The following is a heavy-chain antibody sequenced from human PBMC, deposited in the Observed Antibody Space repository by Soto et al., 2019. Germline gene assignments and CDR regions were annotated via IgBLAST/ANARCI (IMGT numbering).Heavy chain of an antibody. Sequence: ASVKVSCKASGYIFTNYYIHWVRQAPGQGLEWMGTINAGGGYTTYAQRFLGRVSMTRDTSTSTVSMELSSLRSEDTAVYYCATGFHCSGGSCYGDYWGQGTLVTVSP. D-gene: IGHD2-15*01. V-gene: IGHV1-46*01. CDR3: ATGFHCSGGSCYGDY. CDR1: GYIFTNYY. J-gene: IGHJ4*02. CDR2: INAGGGYT.